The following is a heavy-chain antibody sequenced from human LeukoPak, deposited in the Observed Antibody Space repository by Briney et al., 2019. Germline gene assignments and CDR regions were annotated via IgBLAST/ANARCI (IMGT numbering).Heavy chain of an antibody. CDR3: ARGTRRDGYNTLRY. CDR1: GYTFTSYD. V-gene: IGHV1-8*01. D-gene: IGHD5-24*01. J-gene: IGHJ4*02. CDR2: MNPNSGNT. Sequence: GASVKVSCKASGYTFTSYDINWVRQATGHGLEWMGWMNPNSGNTGYAQKFQGRVTMTRNTSISTAYMELSSLRSEDTAVYYCARGTRRDGYNTLRYWGQGTLVTVSS.